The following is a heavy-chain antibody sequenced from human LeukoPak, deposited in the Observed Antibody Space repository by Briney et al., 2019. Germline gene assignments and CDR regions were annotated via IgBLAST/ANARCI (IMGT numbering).Heavy chain of an antibody. D-gene: IGHD6-19*01. CDR2: VSYDGSNE. Sequence: PGRSLRLSCAASGSTFSSFAMHWVRQAPGKGLEWVALVSYDGSNESYADSVKGRFTISRDNSKNTLYLQMNSLRAEDTALYYCAKGRLPVAATLDYWGQGTLVTVSS. CDR3: AKGRLPVAATLDY. J-gene: IGHJ4*02. V-gene: IGHV3-30-3*01. CDR1: GSTFSSFA.